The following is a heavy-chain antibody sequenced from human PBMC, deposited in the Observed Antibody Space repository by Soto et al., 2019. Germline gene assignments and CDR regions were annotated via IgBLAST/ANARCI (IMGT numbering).Heavy chain of an antibody. CDR1: GFTFSSYG. J-gene: IGHJ4*02. CDR2: ISYDGSNK. V-gene: IGHV3-30*03. D-gene: IGHD3-22*01. CDR3: ASVAYYDKPWLLDY. Sequence: PGGSLRLSCAASGFTFSSYGMHWVRQAPGKGLEWVAVISYDGSNKYYADSVKGRFTISRDNSKNTLYLQMNSLRTEDTAVYYCASVAYYDKPWLLDYWGQGTLVTVSS.